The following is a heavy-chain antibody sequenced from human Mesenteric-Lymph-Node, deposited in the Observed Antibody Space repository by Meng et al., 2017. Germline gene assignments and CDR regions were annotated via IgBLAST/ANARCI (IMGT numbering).Heavy chain of an antibody. CDR2: ISYDGSNK. D-gene: IGHD7-27*01. CDR3: ARVQELGIISFAFDI. Sequence: GESLKISCAASGFTFSSYAMHWVRQAPGKGLEWVAVISYDGSNKYYADSVKGRFTISRDNSKNTLYLQMNSLRAEDTAVYYCARVQELGIISFAFDIWGQGTMVTVSS. CDR1: GFTFSSYA. J-gene: IGHJ3*02. V-gene: IGHV3-30*01.